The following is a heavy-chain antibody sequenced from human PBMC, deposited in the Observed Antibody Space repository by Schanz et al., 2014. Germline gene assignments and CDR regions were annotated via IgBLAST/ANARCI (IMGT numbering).Heavy chain of an antibody. V-gene: IGHV3-30*14. D-gene: IGHD4-17*01. CDR2: TNGDGTNA. Sequence: VQLVESGGGLVKPGGSLRLSCAASGFTFSSYAMHWVRQAPGKGLEWVSCTNGDGTNAKYADSVRGRFTISRDRFQNTLYLRMSSLRAEDTAVYYCARPRFDYGEVDYWGQGTLXTVSS. CDR1: GFTFSSYA. J-gene: IGHJ4*02. CDR3: ARPRFDYGEVDY.